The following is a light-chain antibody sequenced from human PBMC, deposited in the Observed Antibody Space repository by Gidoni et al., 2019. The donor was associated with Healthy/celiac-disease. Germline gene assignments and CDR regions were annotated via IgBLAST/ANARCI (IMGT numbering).Light chain of an antibody. CDR2: DVS. J-gene: IGLJ3*02. CDR1: SSDVGGYNY. CDR3: SSYTSSSPWV. V-gene: IGLV2-14*03. Sequence: QSALTQPASVSGSPGQSITISCTGTSSDVGGYNYVSWYQQHPGKATKLMIYDVSNRPSGVSNRFSGSKSGNTASLTISGLQAEDEADYYCSSYTSSSPWVFGGGTKLTVL.